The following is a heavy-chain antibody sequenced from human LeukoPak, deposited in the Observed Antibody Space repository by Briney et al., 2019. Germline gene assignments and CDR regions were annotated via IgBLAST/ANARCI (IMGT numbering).Heavy chain of an antibody. CDR3: AKALLVYSSSWNVMAV. J-gene: IGHJ6*02. Sequence: GGSLSLSCAASGFTFSNYAMNWVRQAPGKGLEWVSTISGSGGGTYYADSVKGRFTISRDNSKYTLYLQMNILRDEDTAVSYCAKALLVYSSSWNVMAVGGQGTTVTVS. CDR2: ISGSGGGT. V-gene: IGHV3-23*01. CDR1: GFTFSNYA. D-gene: IGHD6-13*01.